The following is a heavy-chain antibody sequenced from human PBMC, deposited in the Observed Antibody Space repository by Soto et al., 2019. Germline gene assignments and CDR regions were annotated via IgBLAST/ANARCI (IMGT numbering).Heavy chain of an antibody. CDR3: ARDTSRWLQWAFDY. V-gene: IGHV3-48*02. Sequence: GGSLRLSCAASGFTFSSYSMNWVRQAPGKGLEWVSYISSSSSTIYYADSVKGRFTISRDNAKNSLYLQMNSLRDEDTAVYYCARDTSRWLQWAFDYWGQGTLVTVSS. J-gene: IGHJ4*02. CDR1: GFTFSSYS. CDR2: ISSSSSTI. D-gene: IGHD5-12*01.